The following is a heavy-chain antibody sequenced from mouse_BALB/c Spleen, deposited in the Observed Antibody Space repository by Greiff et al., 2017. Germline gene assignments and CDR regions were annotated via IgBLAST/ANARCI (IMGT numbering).Heavy chain of an antibody. CDR1: GFSLTSYG. V-gene: IGHV2-4-1*01. CDR2: IWSGGST. J-gene: IGHJ2*01. D-gene: IGHD2-2*01. CDR3: ARTGGLRRGNYFDD. Sequence: VQLVESGPGLVQPSQSLSITCTVSGFSLTSYGVHWVRQSPGKGLEWLGVIWSGGSTDYNAAFISRLSISKDNSKSQVFFKMNSLQADDTAIYYCARTGGLRRGNYFDDWGQGTTLTVSS.